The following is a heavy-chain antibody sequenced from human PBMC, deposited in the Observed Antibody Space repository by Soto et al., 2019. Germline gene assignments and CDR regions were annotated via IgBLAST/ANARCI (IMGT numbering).Heavy chain of an antibody. CDR1: GGSLDSLT. Sequence: QVQLVQSGAEMREPGSSVRVSCKASGGSLDSLTISWLRQAPGQGLEWMGRIIPVVSMASSAEKFQDRIKIDADKYTNTIYMEVTNLRSDDTAMYNCEVQMLEPRDSWGQGTPINVSS. J-gene: IGHJ4*02. V-gene: IGHV1-69*02. CDR3: EVQMLEPRDS. CDR2: IIPVVSMA. D-gene: IGHD1-1*01.